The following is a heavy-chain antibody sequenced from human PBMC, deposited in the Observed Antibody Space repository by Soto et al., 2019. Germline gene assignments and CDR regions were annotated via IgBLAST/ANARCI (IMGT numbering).Heavy chain of an antibody. Sequence: SETLSLTCTVSGGSISSYYWSWIRQPPGKGLEWIGYIYYSGSTNYNPSLKSRVTISVDTSKNQFSLKLSSVTAADTAVYYCARDTAMAPFDYWGQGTLVTVSS. CDR3: ARDTAMAPFDY. CDR2: IYYSGST. D-gene: IGHD5-18*01. V-gene: IGHV4-59*12. CDR1: GGSISSYY. J-gene: IGHJ4*02.